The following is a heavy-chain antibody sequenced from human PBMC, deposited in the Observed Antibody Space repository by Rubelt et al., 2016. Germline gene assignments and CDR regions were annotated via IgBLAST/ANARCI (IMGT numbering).Heavy chain of an antibody. D-gene: IGHD6-19*01. V-gene: IGHV3-30*02. CDR2: IRYDGSNK. CDR1: GFTFGDYG. J-gene: IGHJ4*02. CDR3: ARVFFSGWSHAGDY. Sequence: VHLVESGGGLVQPGRSLRLSCTASGFTFGDYGLSWFRQAPGKGLEWVAFIRYDGSNKYYADSVRGRFTISRDNSKNTLYLQMNSLRAEDTALYYCARVFFSGWSHAGDYWGQGTLVTVSS.